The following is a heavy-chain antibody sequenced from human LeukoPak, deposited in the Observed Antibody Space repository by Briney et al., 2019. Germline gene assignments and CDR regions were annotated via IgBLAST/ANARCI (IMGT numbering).Heavy chain of an antibody. Sequence: SETLSLTCAVYGGSFSGYYWSWIRQPPGKGLEWIGEINHSGSTNYNPSLKSRVTISVDTSKNQFSLKLSSVTAADTAVYYCARHGVAYDILTGYSMDVWGQGTTVTVSS. CDR1: GGSFSGYY. CDR2: INHSGST. D-gene: IGHD3-9*01. V-gene: IGHV4-34*01. CDR3: ARHGVAYDILTGYSMDV. J-gene: IGHJ6*02.